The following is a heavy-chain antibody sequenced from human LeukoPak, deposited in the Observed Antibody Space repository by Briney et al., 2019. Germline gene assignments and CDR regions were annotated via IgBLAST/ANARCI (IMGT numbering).Heavy chain of an antibody. J-gene: IGHJ4*02. D-gene: IGHD2-21*02. CDR1: GYSFTSYW. Sequence: GESLKISCKGSGYSFTSYWIGWVRQMPGKGLEWMGMIYPGDSDTGYSPPFQGQVTISADKSISTAYLQWNSLKASDTAMYYCARRAYCGGDCYNDYWGQGTLVTVSS. V-gene: IGHV5-51*01. CDR2: IYPGDSDT. CDR3: ARRAYCGGDCYNDY.